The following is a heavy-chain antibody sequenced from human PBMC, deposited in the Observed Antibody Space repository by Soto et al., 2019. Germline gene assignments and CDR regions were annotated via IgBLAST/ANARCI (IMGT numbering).Heavy chain of an antibody. J-gene: IGHJ4*02. Sequence: PSETLSLTCTVSSGSIRSHYWSWIRQPPGKGLEWIGYIYYSGSTNYNPSLKSRVTISVDTSRNQFSLKMTSVTAADTALYYCVGRKREEDCSSGTCYFTHWGQGTLVTVSS. CDR2: IYYSGST. CDR3: VGRKREEDCSSGTCYFTH. CDR1: SGSIRSHY. V-gene: IGHV4-59*08. D-gene: IGHD2-2*01.